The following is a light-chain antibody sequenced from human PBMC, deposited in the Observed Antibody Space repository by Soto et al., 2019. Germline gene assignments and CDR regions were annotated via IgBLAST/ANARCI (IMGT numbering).Light chain of an antibody. J-gene: IGLJ3*02. Sequence: QLVLTQPPSVSGAPGQRVTISCTGSSSNIGAGYDVHWYQQLPGTAPKLLIYGNSNRPSGVPDRFSGSKSGTSASLAITGLQAEDVADYYCQSYDSSLSALFGGGTKLTVL. CDR3: QSYDSSLSAL. CDR1: SSNIGAGYD. CDR2: GNS. V-gene: IGLV1-40*01.